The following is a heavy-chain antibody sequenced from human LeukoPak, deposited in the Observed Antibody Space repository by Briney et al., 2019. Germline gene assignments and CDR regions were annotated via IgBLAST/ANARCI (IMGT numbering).Heavy chain of an antibody. D-gene: IGHD6-19*01. CDR3: VRQRAVAVAGMPATQSTYNWFDP. V-gene: IGHV1-8*01. CDR1: QYTFTSYD. J-gene: IGHJ5*02. Sequence: ASVKVSCKASQYTFTSYDINRVRQATGQGLEWMGWMNPNTGNTGSARKFQGRIPMTRNTSIRTAYMELSSLTSEDTAVYYCVRQRAVAVAGMPATQSTYNWFDPWGQGTLVTVSS. CDR2: MNPNTGNT.